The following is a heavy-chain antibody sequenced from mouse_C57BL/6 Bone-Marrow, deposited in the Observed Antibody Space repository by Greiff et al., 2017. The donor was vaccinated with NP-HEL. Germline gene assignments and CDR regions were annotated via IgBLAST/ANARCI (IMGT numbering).Heavy chain of an antibody. CDR2: ISYDGSN. J-gene: IGHJ4*01. V-gene: IGHV3-6*01. CDR1: GYSITSGYY. CDR3: ARVSRAMDY. Sequence: EVKLVESGPGLVKPSQSLSLTCSVTGYSITSGYYWNWIRQFPGNKLEWMGYISYDGSNNYNPSLKNRISITRDTSKNQFFLKLNSVTTEDTATYYCARVSRAMDYWGQGTSVTVSS.